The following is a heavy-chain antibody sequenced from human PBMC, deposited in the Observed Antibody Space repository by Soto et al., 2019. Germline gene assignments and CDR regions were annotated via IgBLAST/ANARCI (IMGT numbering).Heavy chain of an antibody. Sequence: SETLCITCTFSVGCISIYHWSGLRQHGGKGLELIGRIYTGGSTNYNPSLKSRVTRSVDTSKNQFSLKLSSVTAADTAVYYGARDGEYEGYGMDVWGQGTTVTVSS. CDR2: IYTGGST. V-gene: IGHV4-4*07. J-gene: IGHJ6*01. CDR1: VGCISIYH. D-gene: IGHD4-17*01. CDR3: ARDGEYEGYGMDV.